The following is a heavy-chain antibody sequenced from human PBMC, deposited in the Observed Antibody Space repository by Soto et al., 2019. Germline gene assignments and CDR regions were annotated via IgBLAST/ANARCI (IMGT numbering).Heavy chain of an antibody. CDR3: AGGDPDYHNTALQR. D-gene: IGHD3-22*01. CDR2: IYYSGIT. CDR1: GGSISSYY. V-gene: IGHV4-59*01. Sequence: PSETLSLTCTVSGGSISSYYCSWIRQPPWKGLEWIGYIYYSGITNYNPSLKSRVTISVDTSKNQLSLKLSSVTAADTAVYFCAGGDPDYHNTALQRWGRGTLVTFSS. J-gene: IGHJ4*02.